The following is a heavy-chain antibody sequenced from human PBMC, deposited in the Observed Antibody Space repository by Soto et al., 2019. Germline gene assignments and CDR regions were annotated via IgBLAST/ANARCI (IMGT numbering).Heavy chain of an antibody. Sequence: PSETLSLTCTVSGGSISSGDYYWSWILQPPGKGLEWIGYIYYSGSTYYNPSLKSRVTISVDTSKNQFSLKLSSVTAADTAVYYCARGGNYYGSGWRFVPFDPWGQGTLVTAPQ. CDR2: IYYSGST. CDR1: GGSISSGDYY. J-gene: IGHJ5*02. V-gene: IGHV4-30-4*01. CDR3: ARGGNYYGSGWRFVPFDP. D-gene: IGHD3-10*01.